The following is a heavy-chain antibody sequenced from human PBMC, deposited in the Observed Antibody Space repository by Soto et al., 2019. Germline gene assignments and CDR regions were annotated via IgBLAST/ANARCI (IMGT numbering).Heavy chain of an antibody. CDR3: ARVYCGLTVTPYYYYYGMDV. J-gene: IGHJ6*02. Sequence: QVQLQQWGAGLLKPSETLSLTCAVYGGSFSGYYWSWIRQPPGKGLEWIGEINHSGSTNYNPSLKSRVTISVDTSKNQCSLKLSSVTAADTAVYYCARVYCGLTVTPYYYYYGMDVWGQGTTVTVSS. CDR1: GGSFSGYY. CDR2: INHSGST. V-gene: IGHV4-34*01. D-gene: IGHD4-4*01.